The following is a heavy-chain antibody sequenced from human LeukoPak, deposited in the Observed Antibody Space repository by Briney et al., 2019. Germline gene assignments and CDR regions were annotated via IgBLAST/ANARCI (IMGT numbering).Heavy chain of an antibody. CDR1: GYTFTSYY. D-gene: IGHD6-19*01. CDR3: VRANGYSSGWYNLDY. CDR2: INPSGGST. V-gene: IGHV1-46*01. Sequence: ASVKVSCKASGYTFTSYYMHWVRQAPGQGLEWMGIINPSGGSTSYAQKFQGRVTMTRDTSTSTVYMELSSLRSEDTAVYYCVRANGYSSGWYNLDYWGQGTLVTVYS. J-gene: IGHJ4*01.